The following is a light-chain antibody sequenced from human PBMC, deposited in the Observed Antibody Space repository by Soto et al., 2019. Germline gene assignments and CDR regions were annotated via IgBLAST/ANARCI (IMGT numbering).Light chain of an antibody. Sequence: ETVMTQSPATLSVSPGERVTLSCRASQTATTNLAWYQQKSGQAPRLLIYGASTRATGIPARFSGSGSGTEFTLTISNLQSEDSALYYRQQYNNWPPSVTYTFGQGTKVDIK. CDR2: GAS. V-gene: IGKV3-15*01. CDR3: QQYNNWPPSVTYT. J-gene: IGKJ2*01. CDR1: QTATTN.